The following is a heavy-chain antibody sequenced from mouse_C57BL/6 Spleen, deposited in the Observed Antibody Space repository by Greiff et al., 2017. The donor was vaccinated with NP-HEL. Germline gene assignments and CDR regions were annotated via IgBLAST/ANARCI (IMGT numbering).Heavy chain of an antibody. J-gene: IGHJ3*01. D-gene: IGHD1-1*01. CDR2: IDPETGGT. CDR3: TRSTYYGSSFWFAY. CDR1: GYTFTDYE. V-gene: IGHV1-15*01. Sequence: VQLQQSGAELVRPGASVTLSCKASGYTFTDYEMHWVKQTPVHGLEWIGAIDPETGGTAYNQKFKGKAILTADKSSSTAYMELRSLTYEDSAVYYCTRSTYYGSSFWFAYWGQGTLVTVSA.